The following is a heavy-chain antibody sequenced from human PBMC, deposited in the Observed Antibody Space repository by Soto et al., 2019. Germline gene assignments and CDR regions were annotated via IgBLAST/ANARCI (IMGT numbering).Heavy chain of an antibody. CDR3: ARDSGDYDSSGYYSTPGY. CDR2: INPNSGGT. Sequence: GASVKVSCRASGYTFTGYYMHWVRQAPGQGLEWMGWINPNSGGTNYAQKFQGRVTMTRDTSISTAYMELSRLRSDDTAVYYCARDSGDYDSSGYYSTPGYWGQGTLVTVSS. V-gene: IGHV1-2*02. CDR1: GYTFTGYY. D-gene: IGHD3-22*01. J-gene: IGHJ4*02.